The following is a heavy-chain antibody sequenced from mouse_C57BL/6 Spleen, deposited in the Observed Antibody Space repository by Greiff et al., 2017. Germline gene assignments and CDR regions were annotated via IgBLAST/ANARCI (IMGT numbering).Heavy chain of an antibody. CDR2: IYPSDSET. V-gene: IGHV1-61*01. D-gene: IGHD1-1*01. CDR3: AREDYYGSHWYFDV. CDR1: GYTFTSYW. J-gene: IGHJ1*03. Sequence: QVQLQQSGAELVRPGSSVKLSCKASGYTFTSYWMDWVKQRPGQGLEWIGNIYPSDSETHYNQKFKDKATLTVDKSSSTAYMQLSSLTSEDSAVYYCAREDYYGSHWYFDVWGTGTTVTVSS.